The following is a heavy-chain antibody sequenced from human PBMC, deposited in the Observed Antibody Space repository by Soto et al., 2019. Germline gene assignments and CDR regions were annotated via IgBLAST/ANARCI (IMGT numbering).Heavy chain of an antibody. J-gene: IGHJ5*01. CDR2: IIPILGIA. CDR1: GGTFSSYT. CDR3: AGEAQQLAGGVFNRFDS. Sequence: QVQLVQSGAEVKKPGSSVKVSCKASGGTFSSYTISWVRQAPGQGLEWMGRIIPILGIANYAQKFQGRVTITEDQARSTAYLELGSPRSEDTSVYYGAGEAQQLAGGVFNRFDSWGKTTLVTVSS. D-gene: IGHD6-13*01. V-gene: IGHV1-69*08.